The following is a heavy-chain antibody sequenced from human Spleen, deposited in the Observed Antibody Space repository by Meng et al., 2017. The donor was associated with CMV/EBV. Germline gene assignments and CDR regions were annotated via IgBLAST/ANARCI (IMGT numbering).Heavy chain of an antibody. Sequence: GGSLRLSCAASGFTFSSYSMNWVRQAPGKGLEWVSSISSSSSYIYYADSVKGRFTISRDNAKNSLYLQMNSLRAGDTAVYYCARARYNWNEPIDYWGQGTLVTVSS. J-gene: IGHJ4*02. CDR1: GFTFSSYS. CDR2: ISSSSSYI. CDR3: ARARYNWNEPIDY. V-gene: IGHV3-21*01. D-gene: IGHD1-1*01.